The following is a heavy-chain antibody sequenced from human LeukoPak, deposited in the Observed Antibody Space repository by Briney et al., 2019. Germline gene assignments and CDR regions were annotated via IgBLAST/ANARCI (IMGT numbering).Heavy chain of an antibody. CDR2: VHYTWNT. J-gene: IGHJ6*02. V-gene: IGHV4-59*01. D-gene: IGHD5/OR15-5a*01. CDR1: GFTFSSYN. Sequence: PGGSLRLSCAASGFTFSSYNMIWVRQAPGKGLEWIGHVHYTWNTKYNPSLTGRVSISLDRSKNQFSLSLSSLTAADTAVYYCARVASKGGMDVWGQGTTVIVSS. CDR3: ARVASKGGMDV.